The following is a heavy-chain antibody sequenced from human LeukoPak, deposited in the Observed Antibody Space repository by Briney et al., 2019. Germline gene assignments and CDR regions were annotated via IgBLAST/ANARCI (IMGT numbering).Heavy chain of an antibody. CDR2: IVVGSGHT. CDR3: AADDQQSIL. J-gene: IGHJ4*02. D-gene: IGHD2/OR15-2a*01. V-gene: IGHV1-58*01. Sequence: ASVKVSCKASQFTFSNSAFQWVRQARGQRLEWMGWIVVGSGHTNYAQRFQERVIITRDMSTKTVYMELSSLKSEDTAVYYCAADDQQSILWGQGTLVAVSS. CDR1: QFTFSNSA.